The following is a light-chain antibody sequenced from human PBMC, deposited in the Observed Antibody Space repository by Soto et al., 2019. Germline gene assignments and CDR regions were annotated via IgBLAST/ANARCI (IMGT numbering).Light chain of an antibody. V-gene: IGLV3-9*01. Sequence: SYELTQPLSVSVALGQTARITCGGNNIGSKNVHWYQPKPGQAPVLVIYRDSNRPSGIPERFSGSNSGNTATLTISRAQAGDEADYYCQVWDSSTAVFGGGTKLTVL. CDR3: QVWDSSTAV. CDR1: NIGSKN. J-gene: IGLJ2*01. CDR2: RDS.